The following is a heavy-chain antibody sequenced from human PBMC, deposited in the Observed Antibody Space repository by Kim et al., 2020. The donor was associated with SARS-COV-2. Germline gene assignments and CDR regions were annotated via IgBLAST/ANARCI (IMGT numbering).Heavy chain of an antibody. CDR1: GGSISSGGYY. D-gene: IGHD3-10*01. J-gene: IGHJ5*02. V-gene: IGHV4-31*03. CDR3: ARDHPGSYRFDP. Sequence: SETLSLTCTVSGGSISSGGYYWSWIRQHPGKGLEWIGYIYYSGSTYYNPSLKSRVTISVDTSKNQFSLKLSSVTAADTAVYYCARDHPGSYRFDPWGQGTLVSVSS. CDR2: IYYSGST.